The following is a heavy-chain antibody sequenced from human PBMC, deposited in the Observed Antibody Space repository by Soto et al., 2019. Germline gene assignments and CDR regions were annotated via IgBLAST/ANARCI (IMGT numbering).Heavy chain of an antibody. Sequence: PSETLSLTCAVYDTSFSGYYWSWIRQPPGKGLEWIGEINHSGSTNYNPSLKSRVTISVDTSKNQFSLKLSSVIAADTAVYYCAREVSPNYSSSWYFSRSYYFDYWGQGALVTVSS. CDR1: DTSFSGYY. J-gene: IGHJ4*02. CDR3: AREVSPNYSSSWYFSRSYYFDY. V-gene: IGHV4-34*01. D-gene: IGHD6-13*01. CDR2: INHSGST.